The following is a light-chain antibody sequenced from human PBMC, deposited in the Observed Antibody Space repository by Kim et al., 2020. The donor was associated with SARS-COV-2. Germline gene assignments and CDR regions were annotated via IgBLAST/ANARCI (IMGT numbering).Light chain of an antibody. J-gene: IGKJ2*01. CDR3: QQRSNWPQYT. CDR1: QSVSSY. Sequence: EIVLTQSPATLSLSPGERATLSCRASQSVSSYLAWYQQKPGQAPRLLIYDASNRATGIPARFSGSGSGTDFTLTISSLEPEDFAVYYWQQRSNWPQYTFGQGTKLEIK. V-gene: IGKV3-11*01. CDR2: DAS.